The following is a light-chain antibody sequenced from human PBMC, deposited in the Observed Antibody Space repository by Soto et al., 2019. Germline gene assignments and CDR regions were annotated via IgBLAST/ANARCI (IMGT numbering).Light chain of an antibody. CDR1: QSVSSSY. J-gene: IGKJ3*01. CDR2: GAS. Sequence: ERVLTQTPGTLSMSPGERATLSCRASQSVSSSYSAWSQQKPGQAPRLPIYGASRRATGIPDMFSGGGSGTDFTLTISRLESEDFAVYYFQQYGSSPFTFGAGTKVDIK. CDR3: QQYGSSPFT. V-gene: IGKV3-20*01.